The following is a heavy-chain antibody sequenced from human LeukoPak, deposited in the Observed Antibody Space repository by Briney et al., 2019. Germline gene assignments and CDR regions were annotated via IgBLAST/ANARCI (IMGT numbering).Heavy chain of an antibody. J-gene: IGHJ4*02. V-gene: IGHV4-39*01. D-gene: IGHD6-19*01. Sequence: SQTLSLTCTVSGGSIGSDGYYWGWIRQPPGKGLEWIGSIYYSGSTYYNPSLKSRVTISVDTSKNQFSLKLSSVTAADTAVYYCARQKRPGIAVAGTGVIDYWGQGTLVTVSS. CDR2: IYYSGST. CDR1: GGSIGSDGYY. CDR3: ARQKRPGIAVAGTGVIDY.